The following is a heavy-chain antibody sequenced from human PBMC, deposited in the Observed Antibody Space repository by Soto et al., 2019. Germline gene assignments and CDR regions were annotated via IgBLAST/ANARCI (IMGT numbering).Heavy chain of an antibody. D-gene: IGHD2-8*01. Sequence: ASVKVSCKASGYTFTSYAMNWVRQAPGQGLEWMGWINTNTGNPTYAQGFTGRFVFSLDTSVSTAYLQICSLKAEDTAVYYCARDLGGYCNNGVCYGDFDYWGQGTLVTVSS. CDR3: ARDLGGYCNNGVCYGDFDY. CDR1: GYTFTSYA. J-gene: IGHJ4*02. CDR2: INTNTGNP. V-gene: IGHV7-4-1*01.